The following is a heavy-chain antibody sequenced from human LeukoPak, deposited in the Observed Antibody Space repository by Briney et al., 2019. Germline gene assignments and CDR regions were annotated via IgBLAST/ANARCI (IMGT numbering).Heavy chain of an antibody. D-gene: IGHD3-10*01. CDR1: GASINSYY. J-gene: IGHJ4*02. Sequence: PSETLSLTCTVSGASINSYYWSWIRQPAGKGLEWIGRIYTSGPTNYKPSLKSRVTMSVDKSKNQFSLKLSSVTAADTAVYYCKRGIYGSGDYWGQGTLVTVSS. CDR3: KRGIYGSGDY. V-gene: IGHV4-4*07. CDR2: IYTSGPT.